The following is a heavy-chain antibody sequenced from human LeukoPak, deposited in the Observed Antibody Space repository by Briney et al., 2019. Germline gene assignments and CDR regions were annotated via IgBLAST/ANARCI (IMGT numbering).Heavy chain of an antibody. J-gene: IGHJ4*02. CDR2: ISYDGGDK. CDR1: GFTFSSNA. Sequence: GGSLRLFCAASGFTFSSNAMHWVRQAPGKGLEWVAIISYDGGDKYYADSVKGRFTISRDNSKNTLDLQMNSLRTEDTAVYYCAKDQGIQLGIDYWGQGSLVTVSS. D-gene: IGHD5-18*01. CDR3: AKDQGIQLGIDY. V-gene: IGHV3-30*18.